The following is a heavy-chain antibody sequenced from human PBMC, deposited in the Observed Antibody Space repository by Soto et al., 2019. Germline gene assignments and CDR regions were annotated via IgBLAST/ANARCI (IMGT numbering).Heavy chain of an antibody. D-gene: IGHD3-16*02. J-gene: IGHJ6*02. Sequence: ASVKVSCKASGYTFTSYGISWVRQAPGQGLEWMGWISAYNGNTNYAQKLQGRVTMTTDTSTSTAYMELRSLRSDDTAVYYCARDGQLYGDYSGMDVWGQGTTVTVSS. V-gene: IGHV1-18*01. CDR1: GYTFTSYG. CDR2: ISAYNGNT. CDR3: ARDGQLYGDYSGMDV.